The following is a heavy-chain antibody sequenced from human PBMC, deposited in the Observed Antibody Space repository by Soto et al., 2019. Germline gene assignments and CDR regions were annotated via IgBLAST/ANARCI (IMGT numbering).Heavy chain of an antibody. V-gene: IGHV1-69*06. Sequence: SVKVSCKASGGTFSSYAISWARQAPGQGLEWMGGIIPIFGTANYAQKFQGRVTITADKSTSTAYMELSSLRSEDTAVYYCASSGYRNWFDPWGQGTLVTVSS. CDR2: IIPIFGTA. D-gene: IGHD3-3*01. J-gene: IGHJ5*02. CDR3: ASSGYRNWFDP. CDR1: GGTFSSYA.